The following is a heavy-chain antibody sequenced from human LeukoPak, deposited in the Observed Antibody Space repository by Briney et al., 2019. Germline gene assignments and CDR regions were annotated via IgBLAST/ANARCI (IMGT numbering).Heavy chain of an antibody. J-gene: IGHJ4*02. Sequence: GGSVSLPCAPSGFTLSRSGMLWVREAPGKGLEEVPFIRYDGHNQHSPDSVKGRFTISRDNSKNTLYLQMNSLRAEDTAVYYCAKGPVVGATSEPIDYWGQGTLVSVSS. D-gene: IGHD1-26*01. CDR3: AKGPVVGATSEPIDY. V-gene: IGHV3-30*02. CDR2: IRYDGHNQ. CDR1: GFTLSRSG.